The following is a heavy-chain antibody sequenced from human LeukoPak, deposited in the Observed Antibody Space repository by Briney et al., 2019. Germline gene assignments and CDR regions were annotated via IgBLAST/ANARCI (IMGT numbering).Heavy chain of an antibody. D-gene: IGHD5-18*01. Sequence: GESLKISCKGSGYSFTSYWIGWVRQMPGKGLEWMGIIYPGNSDTRYSPSFQGQVTISADKSISTAYLQWSSLKAPDTAMYYCARLDGGGYNYGHFDYWGQGTLVTVSS. CDR3: ARLDGGGYNYGHFDY. J-gene: IGHJ4*02. CDR1: GYSFTSYW. V-gene: IGHV5-51*01. CDR2: IYPGNSDT.